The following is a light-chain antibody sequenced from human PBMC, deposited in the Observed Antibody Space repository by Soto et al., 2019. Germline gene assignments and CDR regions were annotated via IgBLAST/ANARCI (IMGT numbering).Light chain of an antibody. CDR2: GAS. CDR3: QQRSSAIT. Sequence: EIVLTQSPGTLSLSPGERATLSCRASQSVSSSYLAWYQQKPGQAPRLLIYGASSRATGIPDRFSGSGSGTEFTLTISSLEPEDFAVYYCQQRSSAITFGQGTRLEI. J-gene: IGKJ5*01. V-gene: IGKV3D-20*02. CDR1: QSVSSSY.